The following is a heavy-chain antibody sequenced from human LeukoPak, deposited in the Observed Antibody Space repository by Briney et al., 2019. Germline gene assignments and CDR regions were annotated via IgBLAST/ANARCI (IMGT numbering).Heavy chain of an antibody. CDR3: ARESYDRSGNYPRDFDS. Sequence: KPGGSLTLSCAASGFTFSRHGMNWVRQAPGKGLEWIPSISSGSIYAHYSDSVEGRFSISRDDANSFLYLQMSSLRAEDTAVYYCARESYDRSGNYPRDFDSWGQGTLVTVSS. CDR2: ISSGSIYA. J-gene: IGHJ4*02. V-gene: IGHV3-21*01. CDR1: GFTFSRHG. D-gene: IGHD3-22*01.